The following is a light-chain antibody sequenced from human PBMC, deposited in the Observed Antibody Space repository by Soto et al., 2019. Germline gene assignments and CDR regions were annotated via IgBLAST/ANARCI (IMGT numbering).Light chain of an antibody. CDR3: AASDASLNGDV. V-gene: IGLV1-44*01. J-gene: IGLJ1*01. CDR1: SSNIGSKT. Sequence: QSVLTQPPSASGTPGQRVTISCSGSSSNIGSKTVNWYQQLPGTAPKLLIYSNYQRPSGVPDRFSGSKSGTSASLAISGLQSEDEADYYCAASDASLNGDVFGTGTQLTVL. CDR2: SNY.